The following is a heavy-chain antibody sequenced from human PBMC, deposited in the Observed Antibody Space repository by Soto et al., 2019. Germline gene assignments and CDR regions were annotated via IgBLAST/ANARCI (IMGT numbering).Heavy chain of an antibody. CDR2: ISSSGSTI. CDR3: ARYSSSSEELDY. Sequence: LRLSCAASGFTFSDYYMSWIRQAPGKGLEWVSYISSSGSTIYYADSVKGRFTISRDNAKNSLYLQMNSLRAEDTAVYYCARYSSSSEELDYWGQGTLVTVSS. D-gene: IGHD6-6*01. J-gene: IGHJ4*02. V-gene: IGHV3-11*01. CDR1: GFTFSDYY.